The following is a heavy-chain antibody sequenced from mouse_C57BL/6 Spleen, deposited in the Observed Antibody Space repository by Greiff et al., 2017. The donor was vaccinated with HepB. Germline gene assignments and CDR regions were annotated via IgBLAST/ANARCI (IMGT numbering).Heavy chain of an antibody. CDR1: GFTFSSYA. CDR2: ISDGGSYT. Sequence: EVQGVESGGGLVKPGGSLKLSCAASGFTFSSYAMSWVRQTPEKRLEWVATISDGGSYTYYPDNVKGRFTISRDNAKNNLYLQMSHLKSEDTAMYYCARANWDGEDAMDYWGQGTSVTVSS. D-gene: IGHD4-1*01. V-gene: IGHV5-4*01. CDR3: ARANWDGEDAMDY. J-gene: IGHJ4*01.